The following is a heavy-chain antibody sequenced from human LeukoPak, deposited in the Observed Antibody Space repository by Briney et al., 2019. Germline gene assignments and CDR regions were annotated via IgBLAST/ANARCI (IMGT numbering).Heavy chain of an antibody. Sequence: GGSLRLSCTASGFTFGDYAMSWVRQAPGKGLEWVGFIRSKAYGGTTEYAASVKGRFTISRDDSKSIAYLQMNSLKTEDTAVYYCTRMTCSSTSCYQDAFGIWGQGTMVTVSS. CDR1: GFTFGDYA. CDR2: IRSKAYGGTT. D-gene: IGHD2-2*01. V-gene: IGHV3-49*04. CDR3: TRMTCSSTSCYQDAFGI. J-gene: IGHJ3*02.